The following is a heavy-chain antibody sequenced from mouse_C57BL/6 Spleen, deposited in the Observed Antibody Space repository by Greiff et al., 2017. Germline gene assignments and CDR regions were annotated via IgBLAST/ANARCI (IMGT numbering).Heavy chain of an antibody. J-gene: IGHJ4*01. CDR1: GYTFTSYW. CDR3: ARTGTGAMDY. D-gene: IGHD4-1*01. CDR2: IDPSDSYT. V-gene: IGHV1-69*01. Sequence: VQLVESGAELVMPGASVKLSCKASGYTFTSYWMHWVKQRPGQGLEWIGEIDPSDSYTNYNQKFKGKSTLTVDKSSSTAYMQLSSLTSEDSAVYYCARTGTGAMDYWGQGTSVTVSS.